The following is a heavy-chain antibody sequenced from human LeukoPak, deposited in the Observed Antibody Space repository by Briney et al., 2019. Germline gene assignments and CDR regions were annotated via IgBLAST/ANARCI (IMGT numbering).Heavy chain of an antibody. CDR3: ARSGYSSGPDY. CDR1: GGSISSYY. Sequence: SETLSLACTVSGGSISSYYWSWIRQPAGRGLEWIGRIYFSGSTNYNPSLKSRVTMSVDTSKNQFSLKLSSVTAADTAVYYCARSGYSSGPDYWGQGTLVTVSS. CDR2: IYFSGST. D-gene: IGHD6-19*01. V-gene: IGHV4-4*07. J-gene: IGHJ4*02.